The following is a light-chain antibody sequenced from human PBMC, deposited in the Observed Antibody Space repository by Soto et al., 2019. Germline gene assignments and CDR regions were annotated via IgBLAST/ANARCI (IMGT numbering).Light chain of an antibody. CDR2: GAF. CDR1: QSICSN. J-gene: IGKJ2*01. Sequence: EIVMTQSPATLSVSPGERATLSCRASQSICSNLAWYQQKPGQAPRLLVYGAFNRATGIPDRFSGSGSGTEFTLTISSLQSEDSAVYYCHQYEEWLTAFGQGTKLEIK. CDR3: HQYEEWLTA. V-gene: IGKV3-15*01.